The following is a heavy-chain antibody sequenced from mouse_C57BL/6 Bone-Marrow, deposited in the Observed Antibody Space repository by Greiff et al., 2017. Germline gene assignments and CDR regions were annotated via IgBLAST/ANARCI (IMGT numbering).Heavy chain of an antibody. CDR2: IRSKSNNYAT. J-gene: IGHJ3*01. CDR3: VRRESYYVPFAY. Sequence: EVQLVESGGGLVQPKGSLKLSCAASGFSFNTYAMNWVRQAPGKGLEWVARIRSKSNNYATYYADSVKDRFTISRDDSESMLYLQMNNLKTEDTAMYYCVRRESYYVPFAYWGQGTLVTVSA. V-gene: IGHV10-1*01. CDR1: GFSFNTYA. D-gene: IGHD1-1*01.